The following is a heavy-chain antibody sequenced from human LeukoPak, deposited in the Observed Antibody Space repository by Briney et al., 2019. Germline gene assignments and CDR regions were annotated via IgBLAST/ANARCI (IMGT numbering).Heavy chain of an antibody. D-gene: IGHD4-17*01. CDR1: GGSISSYS. CDR3: ARHWPYGDQQVLGYFDY. Sequence: PSETLSLTCTVSGGSISSYSWSWIRQPPGRGLEWIGYIYYSGSTNYNPSLKSRVTISLDTSKNQFSLKPSSVTAADTAVYYCARHWPYGDQQVLGYFDYWGQGTLVTVSS. V-gene: IGHV4-59*08. J-gene: IGHJ4*02. CDR2: IYYSGST.